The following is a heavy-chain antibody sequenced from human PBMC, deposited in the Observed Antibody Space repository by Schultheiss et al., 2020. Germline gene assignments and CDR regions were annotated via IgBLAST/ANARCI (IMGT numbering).Heavy chain of an antibody. CDR2: IYHSGST. D-gene: IGHD6-6*01. CDR1: GGSISSSNW. V-gene: IGHV4-4*02. CDR3: AKRFPSSSSEFDY. J-gene: IGHJ4*02. Sequence: SETLSLTCAVSGGSISSSNWWSWVRQPPGKGLEWIGEIYHSGSTNYNPSLKSRVTISVDKSKNQFSLKLSSVTAEDTAIYYCAKRFPSSSSEFDYWGQGTLVTVSS.